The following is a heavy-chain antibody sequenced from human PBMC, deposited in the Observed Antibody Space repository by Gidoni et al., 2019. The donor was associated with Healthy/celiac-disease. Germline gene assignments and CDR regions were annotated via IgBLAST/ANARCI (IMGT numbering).Heavy chain of an antibody. D-gene: IGHD3-10*01. CDR2: INHSGST. CDR1: GGSFSGYY. Sequence: QVQLQPWGAGLLKPSETLSLTCAFYGGSFSGYYWSWIRQPPGKGLEWIGEINHSGSTNYNPSLKSRVTISVVTSKNQFSLKLSSVTAADTAVYYCARGRYGSGSYYRDFRWFDPWGQGTLVTVSS. J-gene: IGHJ5*02. CDR3: ARGRYGSGSYYRDFRWFDP. V-gene: IGHV4-34*01.